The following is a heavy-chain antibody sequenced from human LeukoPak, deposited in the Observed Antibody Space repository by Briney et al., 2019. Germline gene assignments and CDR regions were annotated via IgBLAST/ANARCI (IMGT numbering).Heavy chain of an antibody. D-gene: IGHD2-21*02. CDR1: GFTFSSYG. Sequence: GRSLRLSCAASGFTFSSYGMHWVRQAPRKGLEWVAGIWYDGNNKYYADSVKGRFAISRDNSKNTLYVQMNSLRAEDTAVYYCARDSCSGDCYPFDYWGQGTLVTVSS. CDR3: ARDSCSGDCYPFDY. CDR2: IWYDGNNK. J-gene: IGHJ4*02. V-gene: IGHV3-33*01.